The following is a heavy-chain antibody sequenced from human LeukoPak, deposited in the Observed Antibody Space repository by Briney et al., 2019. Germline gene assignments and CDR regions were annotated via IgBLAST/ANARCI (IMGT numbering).Heavy chain of an antibody. J-gene: IGHJ6*02. CDR3: ARGGYYYYYGMDV. CDR1: GGSISSGGYY. Sequence: PSETLSLTCTVSGGSISSGGYYWGWIRQHPGKGLECIGFIYYSGRTYYNPSLKSRVTISIDTSKNQFSLKLSSVTAADTAVYYCARGGYYYYYGMDVWGQGTTVTVSS. CDR2: IYYSGRT. V-gene: IGHV4-31*03.